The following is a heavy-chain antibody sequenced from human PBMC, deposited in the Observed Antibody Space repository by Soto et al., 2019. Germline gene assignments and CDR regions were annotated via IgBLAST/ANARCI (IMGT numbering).Heavy chain of an antibody. J-gene: IGHJ4*02. Sequence: GGSLRLACAASRFTLSSCATHWVRQAPGKGRECVAVISDDGINKYYADSVKGRFTISRDNSTNTLYLRMNSLRAEDTAVYYCAREDADYYCDYWGQGTQVPVSS. CDR3: AREDADYYCDY. D-gene: IGHD4-17*01. V-gene: IGHV3-30-3*01. CDR1: RFTLSSCA. CDR2: ISDDGINK.